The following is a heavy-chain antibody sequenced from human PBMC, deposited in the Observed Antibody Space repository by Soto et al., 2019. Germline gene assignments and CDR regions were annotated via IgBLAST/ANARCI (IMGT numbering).Heavy chain of an antibody. Sequence: QVQLVESGGGVVQPGRSLRLSCAASGFTFSSYAMHWVRQVPGKGLEWVAVISYDGSNKYYADSVKGRLTISRDNSKNTLYLQMNSLRAEDTAVYYCARNGWSPSHWFDPWGQGTLVTVSS. J-gene: IGHJ5*02. D-gene: IGHD6-19*01. CDR2: ISYDGSNK. CDR1: GFTFSSYA. V-gene: IGHV3-30-3*01. CDR3: ARNGWSPSHWFDP.